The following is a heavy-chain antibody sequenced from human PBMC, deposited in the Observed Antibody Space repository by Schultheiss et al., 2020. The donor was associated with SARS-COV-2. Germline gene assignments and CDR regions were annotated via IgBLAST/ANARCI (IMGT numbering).Heavy chain of an antibody. CDR2: ISGDGRST. CDR1: GFTFSSHA. Sequence: GESLKISCSGSGFTFSSHAMHWVRQAPGKGLEYVAAISGDGRSTYYSKSLRGRFTISRDNSKNTLYLQMSSLRAEDTGVFYCVRDRGSSSGWPVKFDFWGQGTLVTVSS. J-gene: IGHJ4*02. D-gene: IGHD6-19*01. V-gene: IGHV3-64D*09. CDR3: VRDRGSSSGWPVKFDF.